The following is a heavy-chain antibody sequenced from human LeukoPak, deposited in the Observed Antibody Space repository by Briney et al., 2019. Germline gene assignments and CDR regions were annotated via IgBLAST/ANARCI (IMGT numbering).Heavy chain of an antibody. CDR1: GLTFSSYV. D-gene: IGHD3-16*02. CDR3: AKKVGSYGSSPFDY. Sequence: PGGSQRLSCAASGLTFSSYVITWVRQAPGEGLEWVSAISSSGGSTYYADSVKGRFTISRDNSKNMLYLQMNSLRVEDTAVYYCAKKVGSYGSSPFDYWGQGTLVTVSS. J-gene: IGHJ4*02. V-gene: IGHV3-23*01. CDR2: ISSSGGST.